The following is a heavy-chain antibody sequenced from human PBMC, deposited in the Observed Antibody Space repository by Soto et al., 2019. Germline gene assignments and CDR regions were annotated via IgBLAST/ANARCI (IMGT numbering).Heavy chain of an antibody. Sequence: PGGSLRLSCAASGFTFSSYGMHWVRQAPGKGLEWVAVIWYDGSNKYYADSVKGRFTISRDNSKNTLYLQMNSLRAEDTAVYYCARETIAVMEAHCDYWGQGTLVTVSS. CDR1: GFTFSSYG. D-gene: IGHD6-19*01. V-gene: IGHV3-33*01. J-gene: IGHJ4*02. CDR2: IWYDGSNK. CDR3: ARETIAVMEAHCDY.